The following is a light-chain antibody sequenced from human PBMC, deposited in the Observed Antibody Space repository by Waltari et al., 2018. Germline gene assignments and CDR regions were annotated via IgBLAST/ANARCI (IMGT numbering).Light chain of an antibody. CDR1: ALPKQY. CDR3: QSGDISGVGV. Sequence: SYELTQPPSVSVSLGQTANITCSGDALPKQYAHWYQQKPGQVPVLVIYNDSERPSGIPERFSGSSSGTTVTLTISGVQAEDEADDYCQSGDISGVGVFGGGTKLTVL. J-gene: IGLJ3*02. V-gene: IGLV3-25*03. CDR2: NDS.